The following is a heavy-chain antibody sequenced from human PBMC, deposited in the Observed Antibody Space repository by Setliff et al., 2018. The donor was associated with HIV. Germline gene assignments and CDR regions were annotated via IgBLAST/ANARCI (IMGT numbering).Heavy chain of an antibody. CDR1: GGSISSSSYY. V-gene: IGHV4-39*07. D-gene: IGHD6-13*01. J-gene: IGHJ4*02. CDR3: ARGAIAAAGDFDY. Sequence: KPSETLSLTCTVSGGSISSSSYYWGWIRQPPGKGLEWIGRLYYTGIPYYNPSLKSRVTISADSSTTQFSLRLSSVTAADTAVYYCARGAIAAAGDFDYWGQGTLVTVSS. CDR2: LYYTGIP.